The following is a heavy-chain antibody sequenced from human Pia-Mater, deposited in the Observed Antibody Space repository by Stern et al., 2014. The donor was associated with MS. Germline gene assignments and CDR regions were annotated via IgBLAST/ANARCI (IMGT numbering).Heavy chain of an antibody. D-gene: IGHD6-13*01. J-gene: IGHJ4*02. Sequence: QVQLQESGPGLVKPSETLSLTCTVSGGSISNYYWSWIRQPPGKGLEWIGYIYYSGSTNYNPSLKSRVTISVDTSKNQFSLKLRSVTAADTAVYYCARGSRASSSWYPYYFDYWGQGTLVTVSS. CDR3: ARGSRASSSWYPYYFDY. CDR2: IYYSGST. V-gene: IGHV4-59*01. CDR1: GGSISNYY.